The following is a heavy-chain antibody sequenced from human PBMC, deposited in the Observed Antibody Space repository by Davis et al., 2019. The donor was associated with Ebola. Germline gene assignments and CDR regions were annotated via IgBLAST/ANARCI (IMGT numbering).Heavy chain of an antibody. CDR3: ASLGTRKTVPSRKPVDY. J-gene: IGHJ4*02. CDR2: INPKSGDT. D-gene: IGHD1-14*01. V-gene: IGHV1-2*02. Sequence: ASVKVSCKASGYSFTGYYMHWVRQAPGQGLEWVGWINPKSGDTNYAQKFQGRVTMTRDPSINTAYLDLTSLTSDDTALYYCASLGTRKTVPSRKPVDYGGRGPRVTASS. CDR1: GYSFTGYY.